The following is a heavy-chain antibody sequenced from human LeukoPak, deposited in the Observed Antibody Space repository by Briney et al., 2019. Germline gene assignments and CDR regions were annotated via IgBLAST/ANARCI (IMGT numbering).Heavy chain of an antibody. CDR3: ARGGGGATNINWFDP. Sequence: SETLSLTCTVSGVSISSSNSYWGWIRQPPGKGLEWIGSIYYSGNTYYNASLKSQVSISIDTSKNQFSLKLSSVTAADTAVYYCARGGGGATNINWFDPWGQGTLVTVSS. D-gene: IGHD1-26*01. CDR2: IYYSGNT. J-gene: IGHJ5*02. CDR1: GVSISSSNSY. V-gene: IGHV4-39*01.